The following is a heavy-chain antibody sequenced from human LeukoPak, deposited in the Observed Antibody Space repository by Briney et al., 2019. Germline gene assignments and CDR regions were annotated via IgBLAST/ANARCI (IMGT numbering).Heavy chain of an antibody. CDR3: AKDLGYSSGWYPHYFDY. J-gene: IGHJ4*02. Sequence: GGSLRLSCAASGFTFSSYAMSWVRQAPGKGLECVSTISGSGDSRYYADSVKGRFTISRDNSKNTLYLQMNSLRAEDTAVYYCAKDLGYSSGWYPHYFDYWGQGTLVTVSS. CDR2: ISGSGDSR. V-gene: IGHV3-23*01. CDR1: GFTFSSYA. D-gene: IGHD6-19*01.